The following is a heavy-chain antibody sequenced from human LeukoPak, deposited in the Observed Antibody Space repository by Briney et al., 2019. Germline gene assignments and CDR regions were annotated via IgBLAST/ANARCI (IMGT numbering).Heavy chain of an antibody. CDR1: GFTFSSYE. J-gene: IGHJ6*03. D-gene: IGHD6-13*01. V-gene: IGHV3-48*03. Sequence: GGSLRLSCAASGFTFSSYEMNWVRQAPGKGLEWVSYISSSGSTIYYADSVKGRFTISRDNAKNSLYLQMNSLRAEDTAVYYCARSGSSWLLYYYYMDVWGKGTTVTISS. CDR2: ISSSGSTI. CDR3: ARSGSSWLLYYYYMDV.